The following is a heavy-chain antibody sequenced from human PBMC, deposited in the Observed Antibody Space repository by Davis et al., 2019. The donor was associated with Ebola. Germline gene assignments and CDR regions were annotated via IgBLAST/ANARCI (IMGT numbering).Heavy chain of an antibody. J-gene: IGHJ4*02. CDR2: ISGSGGST. D-gene: IGHD5-18*01. CDR3: AKGGGVDTAMVLQGYYFDY. CDR1: GFTFSSYA. Sequence: GESLKISCAASGFTFSSYAMSWVRQAPGKRLEWVSAISGSGGSTYYADSVKGRFTISRDNSKNTLYLQLKSLRAEDTAVYYCAKGGGVDTAMVLQGYYFDYWGQGTLVTVSS. V-gene: IGHV3-23*01.